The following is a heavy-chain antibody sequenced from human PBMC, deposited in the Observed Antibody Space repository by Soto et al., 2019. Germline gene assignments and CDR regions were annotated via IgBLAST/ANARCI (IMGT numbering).Heavy chain of an antibody. CDR3: AVEQLLIDYGMDV. D-gene: IGHD1-1*01. J-gene: IGHJ6*02. Sequence: SVKVSCKASGFTFTSSAVQWVRQARGQRLEWIGWIVVGSGNTNYAQKFQERVTITRDMSTSTAYMELSSLRSEDTAVYYCAVEQLLIDYGMDVWGQGTTVTVSS. CDR2: IVVGSGNT. CDR1: GFTFTSSA. V-gene: IGHV1-58*01.